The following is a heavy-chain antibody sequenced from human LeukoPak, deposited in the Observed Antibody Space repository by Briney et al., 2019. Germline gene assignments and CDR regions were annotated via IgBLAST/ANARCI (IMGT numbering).Heavy chain of an antibody. D-gene: IGHD5-18*01. CDR3: ARHSDAAMVVDY. CDR1: GYSFTNYW. Sequence: GESLKISCKGSGYSFTNYWIGWVRQMSGKGLEWMGIIYPGDSDTTYSPSFQGQVTISADESINTAYLQWSSLKASDTAMYYCARHSDAAMVVDYWGQGTLVTVSS. CDR2: IYPGDSDT. J-gene: IGHJ4*02. V-gene: IGHV5-51*01.